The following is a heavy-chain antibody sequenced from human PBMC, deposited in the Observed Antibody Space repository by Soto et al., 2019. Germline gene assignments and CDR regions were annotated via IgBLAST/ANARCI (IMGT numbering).Heavy chain of an antibody. D-gene: IGHD3-22*01. CDR1: GFTFGGSA. V-gene: IGHV3-73*01. Sequence: GGSLRLSCAASGFTFGGSAMLRVGQASGKGPERVGSFITKANSYATAYSASVKGRFTFSRDDSKNTGNVQMNSMKSEDTAMYYCTRGVHFYDSSGSQAYWGQGTLVTVSS. J-gene: IGHJ4*02. CDR3: TRGVHFYDSSGSQAY. CDR2: FITKANSYAT.